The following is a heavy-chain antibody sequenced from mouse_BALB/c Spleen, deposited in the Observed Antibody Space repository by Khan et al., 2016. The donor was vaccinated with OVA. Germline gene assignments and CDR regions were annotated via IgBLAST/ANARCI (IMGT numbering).Heavy chain of an antibody. J-gene: IGHJ4*01. D-gene: IGHD2-10*01. CDR2: IWSDGST. CDR3: ARQPYYHYNIMDY. Sequence: QVQLKQSGPGLVAPSQSLSITCTISGFSLTNYGIHWVRQPPGKGLEWLVVIWSDGSTTYNSALKSRLTISKDNSKSQVFLKMNSLQTDDTAVYFCARQPYYHYNIMDYWGQGTPVTVSS. CDR1: GFSLTNYG. V-gene: IGHV2-6-1*01.